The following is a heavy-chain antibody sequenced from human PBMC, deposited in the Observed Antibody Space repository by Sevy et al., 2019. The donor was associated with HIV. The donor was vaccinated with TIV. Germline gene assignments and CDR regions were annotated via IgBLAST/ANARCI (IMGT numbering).Heavy chain of an antibody. Sequence: ASVKVSCKASGYTFNDYYIHWGRQAPGQGLEWMGWINSKSGGTNYVQKFQGRVTMTRDTSISTAYMELSRLRSDDTAVYYCARVFDYDTSGYYPFDPWGQGTLVTVSS. CDR3: ARVFDYDTSGYYPFDP. CDR1: GYTFNDYY. J-gene: IGHJ5*02. V-gene: IGHV1-2*02. D-gene: IGHD3-22*01. CDR2: INSKSGGT.